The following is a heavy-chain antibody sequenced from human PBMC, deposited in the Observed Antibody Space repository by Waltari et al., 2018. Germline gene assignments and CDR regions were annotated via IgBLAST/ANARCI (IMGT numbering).Heavy chain of an antibody. CDR3: ARHPAMTIMLWYFDL. D-gene: IGHD2-8*01. J-gene: IGHJ2*01. CDR2: IYYSGST. CDR1: GGSISSSSYY. Sequence: QLQLQASGPGLVKPSETLSLTCTVPGGSISSSSYYWGWIRQPPGKGLEWIGSIYYSGSTYYNPSLKSRVTISVDTSKNQFSLKLSSVTAADTAVYYCARHPAMTIMLWYFDLWGRGTLVTVSS. V-gene: IGHV4-39*01.